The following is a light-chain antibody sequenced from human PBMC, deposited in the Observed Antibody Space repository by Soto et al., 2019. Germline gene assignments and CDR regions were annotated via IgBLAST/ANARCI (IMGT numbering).Light chain of an antibody. CDR1: QDIKNY. J-gene: IGKJ4*01. V-gene: IGKV1-33*01. CDR3: QHYDHLPPLS. Sequence: DIQMTQSPSSLSASVGDRVTITCQASQDIKNYLNWYQQKPGKAPNLLIYDASNLKTGVPSRFSGSGSGTHFPFTISSLPPEDIATYYCQHYDHLPPLSFGGGTKVEIK. CDR2: DAS.